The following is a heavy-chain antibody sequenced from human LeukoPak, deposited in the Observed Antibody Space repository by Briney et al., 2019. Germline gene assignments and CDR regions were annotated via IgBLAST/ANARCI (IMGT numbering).Heavy chain of an antibody. CDR3: TSYDFWSGYGEYYYYGMDV. CDR2: IRSKAYGGTT. CDR1: GLTFGDYA. V-gene: IGHV3-49*03. Sequence: GGSLRLSCTASGLTFGDYAMSWFRQAPGKGLEWVGFIRSKAYGGTTEYAASVKGRFTISRDDSKSIAHLQMNGLKTEDTAVYYCTSYDFWSGYGEYYYYGMDVWGQGTTVTVSS. D-gene: IGHD3-3*01. J-gene: IGHJ6*02.